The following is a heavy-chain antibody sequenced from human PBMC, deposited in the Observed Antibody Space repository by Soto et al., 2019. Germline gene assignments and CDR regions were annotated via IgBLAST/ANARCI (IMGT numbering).Heavy chain of an antibody. CDR1: RGSSISSNW. J-gene: IGHJ4*02. CDR3: ARDRPSSDRGFHY. Sequence: PSETLSLTCAFSRGSSISSNWWSWVRQPPGKGLERIGEIYHSGSTNYNPSLKSRVTISVDKSKNQFSLKLSSVTAADTAVYYCARDRPSSDRGFHYWGQ. V-gene: IGHV4-4*02. CDR2: IYHSGST.